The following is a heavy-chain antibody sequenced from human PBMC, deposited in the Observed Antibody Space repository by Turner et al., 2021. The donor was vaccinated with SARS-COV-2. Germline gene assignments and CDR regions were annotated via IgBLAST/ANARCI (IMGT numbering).Heavy chain of an antibody. CDR3: ASPTVSYGSRGYYADPGFDY. V-gene: IGHV4-39*02. J-gene: IGHJ4*02. Sequence: QPQLQESGPVLAKPSETLSLTCTVPRGSISSGSSYWGWIRPPPGKGLKWNGSIYYSGSTYYNPSLKRRITTSVDTSKNHYSLRRSSVTAEDTAVYYCASPTVSYGSRGYYADPGFDYWGQGTLVTVSS. D-gene: IGHD3-22*01. CDR2: IYYSGST. CDR1: RGSISSGSSY.